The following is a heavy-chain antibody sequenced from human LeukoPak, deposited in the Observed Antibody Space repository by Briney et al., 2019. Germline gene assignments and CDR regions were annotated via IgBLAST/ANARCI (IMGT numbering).Heavy chain of an antibody. J-gene: IGHJ6*03. Sequence: ASVKVSCKASGYTFTGYYMHWVRQAPGQGLEWMGWINPNSGGTNYAQKFQGRVIMTRDTSISTAYMELSSLRSDDTAMYYCASGLSSLFSFGAALDYYMDVWGKGTPVTVSS. CDR1: GYTFTGYY. CDR3: ASGLSSLFSFGAALDYYMDV. CDR2: INPNSGGT. D-gene: IGHD5-18*01. V-gene: IGHV1-2*02.